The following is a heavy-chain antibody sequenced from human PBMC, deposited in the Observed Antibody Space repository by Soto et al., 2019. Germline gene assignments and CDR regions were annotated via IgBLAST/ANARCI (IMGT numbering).Heavy chain of an antibody. CDR1: GFTFSSYA. CDR2: ISYDGSNK. V-gene: IGHV3-30-3*01. CDR3: ASQRDLLYYYDSSGPLSGGAFDI. J-gene: IGHJ3*02. D-gene: IGHD3-22*01. Sequence: GGSLRLSCAASGFTFSSYAMHWVRQAPGKGLEWVAVISYDGSNKYYADSVKGRFTISRDNSKNTLYLQMNSLRAEDTAVYYCASQRDLLYYYDSSGPLSGGAFDIWGQGTMVTVSS.